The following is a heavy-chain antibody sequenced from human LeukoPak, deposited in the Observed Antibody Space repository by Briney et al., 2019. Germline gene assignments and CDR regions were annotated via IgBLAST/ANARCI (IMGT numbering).Heavy chain of an antibody. CDR3: ARDRCVDIAVAGLNWFDP. Sequence: ASVKVSCKASGYTFTGYYMHWVRQAPGQGLEWMGWINPNSGGTNYAQKFQGRVTMTRDTSISTAYMELSRLRSDDTAVYYCARDRCVDIAVAGLNWFDPWGQGTLVTVSS. V-gene: IGHV1-2*02. D-gene: IGHD6-19*01. CDR1: GYTFTGYY. J-gene: IGHJ5*02. CDR2: INPNSGGT.